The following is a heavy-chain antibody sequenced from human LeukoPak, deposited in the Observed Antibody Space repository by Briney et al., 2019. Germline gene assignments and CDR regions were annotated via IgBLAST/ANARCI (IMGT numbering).Heavy chain of an antibody. CDR2: IYPGDSDT. D-gene: IGHD4-23*01. Sequence: GESLKISCKGSGYSFTSYWIGWVRQMPGKGLEWMGIIYPGDSDTRYSPSFQGQVTISADKSISTAYLQWSSLKASDTAMYYCARATAGGWQLSLAYYFDYWGQGTLVTVSS. V-gene: IGHV5-51*01. J-gene: IGHJ4*02. CDR3: ARATAGGWQLSLAYYFDY. CDR1: GYSFTSYW.